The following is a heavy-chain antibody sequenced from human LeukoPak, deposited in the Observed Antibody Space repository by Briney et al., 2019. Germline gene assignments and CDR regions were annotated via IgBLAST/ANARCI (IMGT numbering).Heavy chain of an antibody. CDR1: GGTFSSYA. CDR2: IIPIFGTA. CDR3: ARSDHYDILTGYGYYFYMDV. D-gene: IGHD3-9*01. V-gene: IGHV1-69*05. Sequence: SVKVSCKASGGTFSSYAISWVRRAPGQGLEWMGRIIPIFGTANYAQKFQGRVTITTDESTSTAYMELSSLRSEDTAVYYCARSDHYDILTGYGYYFYMDVWGKGTTVTVSS. J-gene: IGHJ6*03.